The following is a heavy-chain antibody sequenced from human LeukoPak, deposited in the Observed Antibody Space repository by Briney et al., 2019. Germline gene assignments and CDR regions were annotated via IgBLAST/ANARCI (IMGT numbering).Heavy chain of an antibody. CDR1: GGTFSSYA. D-gene: IGHD3-10*01. CDR2: IIPIFGTA. V-gene: IGHV1-69*06. Sequence: SVKVSCKASGGTFSSYAISWVRQAPGQGLEWMGGIIPIFGTANYAQKFQGRVTITADKSTSTAYMELSSLRSEDTAVYYCARVVRGPGSRHRYYFDYWGQGTLVTVSS. J-gene: IGHJ4*02. CDR3: ARVVRGPGSRHRYYFDY.